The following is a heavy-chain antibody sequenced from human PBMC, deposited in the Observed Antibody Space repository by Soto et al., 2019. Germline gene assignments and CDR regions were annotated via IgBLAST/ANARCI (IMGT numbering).Heavy chain of an antibody. Sequence: WGSLRLSCAASGFTFSSYAVSWVRQAPGKGLEWVSAISGSGGSTYYADSVKGRFTISRDNSRKTLYLQMNSLRAEDTALYYCAIPRWKLGPPDYGGQGTLV. CDR1: GFTFSSYA. V-gene: IGHV3-23*01. CDR2: ISGSGGST. J-gene: IGHJ4*02. CDR3: AIPRWKLGPPDY. D-gene: IGHD1-1*01.